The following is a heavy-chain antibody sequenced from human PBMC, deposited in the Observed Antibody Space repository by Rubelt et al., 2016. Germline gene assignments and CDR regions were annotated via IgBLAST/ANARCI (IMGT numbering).Heavy chain of an antibody. V-gene: IGHV1-18*01. D-gene: IGHD2-15*01. CDR2: ISAYNGNT. J-gene: IGHJ4*02. CDR3: ARGDIVVVVAASNPLDY. Sequence: LVQSGAEVKKPGASVKVSCKASGYTFTSYGISWVRQAPGQGLEWMGWISAYNGNTNYAQKLQGRVTITRDTSASTAYMELSSLRSEDTAVYYCARGDIVVVVAASNPLDYWGQGTLVTVSS. CDR1: GYTFTSYG.